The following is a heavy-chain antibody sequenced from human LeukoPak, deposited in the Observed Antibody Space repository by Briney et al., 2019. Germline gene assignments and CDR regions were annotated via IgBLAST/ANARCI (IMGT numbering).Heavy chain of an antibody. V-gene: IGHV1-2*02. D-gene: IGHD1-26*01. CDR2: INPNSGGT. Sequence: ASVKVSCKASGYTFTGYYMRWVRQAPGQGLEWMGWINPNSGGTNYAQKFQGRVTMTRDTSISAAYMELSRLRSDDTAVYYCARASSWELLGDYYYGMDVWGQGTTVTVSS. J-gene: IGHJ6*02. CDR1: GYTFTGYY. CDR3: ARASSWELLGDYYYGMDV.